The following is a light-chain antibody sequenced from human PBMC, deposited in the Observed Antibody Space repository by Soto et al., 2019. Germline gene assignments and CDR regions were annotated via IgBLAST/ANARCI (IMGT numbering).Light chain of an antibody. V-gene: IGKV3-15*01. CDR2: GAS. Sequence: EIVVTQSPGTLSLSPGERATLSCRASQSISSDVAWYQQKPGQAPRLLIYGASTTATGIPARFSGTGSETDFTLTISGLQSEDSAVYFCQQYNNWPFSFGQGTRLEIK. J-gene: IGKJ5*01. CDR3: QQYNNWPFS. CDR1: QSISSD.